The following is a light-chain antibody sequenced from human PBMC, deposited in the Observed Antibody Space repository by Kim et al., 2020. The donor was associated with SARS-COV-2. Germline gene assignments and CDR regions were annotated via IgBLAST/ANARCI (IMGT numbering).Light chain of an antibody. CDR3: QQYDDWPPWT. CDR2: DAS. V-gene: IGKV3-15*01. J-gene: IGKJ1*01. Sequence: VSPGETATLSCRATQSVNSNVAWYQQKPGQAPRLLIYDASTRATDIPARFSGSGSGTDFTLTISSLQSEDLAIYHCQQYDDWPPWTFGQGTKLEI. CDR1: QSVNSN.